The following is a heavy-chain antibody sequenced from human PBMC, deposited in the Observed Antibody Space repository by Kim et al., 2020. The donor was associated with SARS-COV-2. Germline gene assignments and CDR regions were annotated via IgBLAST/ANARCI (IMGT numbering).Heavy chain of an antibody. J-gene: IGHJ4*02. V-gene: IGHV3-7*01. CDR3: ARDAWAQGGTYGFDY. CDR2: INQHGSET. Sequence: GGSLRLSCAASGFTFTSFWMSWVRQAPGKGLEWVANINQHGSETKYVDSVKGRFTISRDNAKDSVYLQMNNLRAEDRVVYYCARDAWAQGGTYGFDYWGQGSMVTVSS. CDR1: GFTFTSFW. D-gene: IGHD3-16*01.